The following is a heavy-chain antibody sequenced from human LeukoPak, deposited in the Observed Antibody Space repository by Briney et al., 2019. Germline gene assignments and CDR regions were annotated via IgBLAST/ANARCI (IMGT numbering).Heavy chain of an antibody. CDR1: GFTVSNNY. J-gene: IGHJ4*02. D-gene: IGHD2-15*01. V-gene: IGHV3-53*01. Sequence: GGSLRLSCAASGFTVSNNYISWVRQAPGKGLEWVSVIYSGGSTYYADSVQGRFTISRDNSKSTLCLQMNSLRAEDTAVYYCAKQLGYCSDGSCYFPYWGQGTLVTVSS. CDR3: AKQLGYCSDGSCYFPY. CDR2: IYSGGST.